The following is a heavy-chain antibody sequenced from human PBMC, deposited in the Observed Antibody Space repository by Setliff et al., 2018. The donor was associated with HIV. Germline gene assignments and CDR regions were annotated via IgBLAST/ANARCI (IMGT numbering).Heavy chain of an antibody. V-gene: IGHV3-7*03. J-gene: IGHJ5*02. D-gene: IGHD2-2*01. CDR2: IKQDGSEK. CDR3: VKALSGPPPDCSSPNCYICRWFDP. Sequence: GGSLRLSCAASGFTLSSYWMSWVRQAPGKGLEWVANIKQDGSEKFYMDSVKGRFIISRDNAKNSSYLHMNNLRVEDTAVYYCVKALSGPPPDCSSPNCYICRWFDPWGQGTLVTVSS. CDR1: GFTLSSYW.